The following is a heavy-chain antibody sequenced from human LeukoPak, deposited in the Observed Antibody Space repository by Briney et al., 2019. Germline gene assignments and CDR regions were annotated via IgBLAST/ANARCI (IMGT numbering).Heavy chain of an antibody. V-gene: IGHV3-21*01. CDR3: ARDEYDNYYFDY. CDR2: ISSSSSYI. J-gene: IGHJ4*02. CDR1: GFTSSSYS. D-gene: IGHD3-22*01. Sequence: GGSLRLSCAASGFTSSSYSMNWVRQAPGKGLEWVSSISSSSSYIYYADSVKGRFTISRDNAKNSLYLQMNSLRAEDTAVYYCARDEYDNYYFDYWGQGTLVTVSS.